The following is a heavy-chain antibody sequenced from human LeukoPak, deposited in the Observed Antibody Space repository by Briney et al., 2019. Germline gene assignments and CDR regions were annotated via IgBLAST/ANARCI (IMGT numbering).Heavy chain of an antibody. CDR3: ARGGLWLDP. CDR2: IYSGGNT. V-gene: IGHV3-53*01. J-gene: IGHJ5*02. CDR1: GLNVSRNY. D-gene: IGHD3-16*01. Sequence: SGGSLTLSCEASGLNVSRNYMTWVRQAPGKGLQWVSVIYSGGNTYFADSVKGRFTISRDNSKNTVYLQMNSLRVEDTAVYYCARGGLWLDPWGQGTLVTVSS.